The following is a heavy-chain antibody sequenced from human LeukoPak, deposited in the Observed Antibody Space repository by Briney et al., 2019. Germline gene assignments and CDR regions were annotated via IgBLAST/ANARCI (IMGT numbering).Heavy chain of an antibody. D-gene: IGHD3/OR15-3a*01. J-gene: IGHJ5*02. CDR1: GGSFSGYY. CDR3: ARAMTFHNWYNP. Sequence: PSETLSLTCAVYGGSFSGYYWSWIRQPPGKGLEWIGYFYFSESTFYNPFLRSRVTISGDTSKNQLSLKLNSVTAADTAVYYCARAMTFHNWYNPWGQGTLVTVSS. CDR2: FYFSEST. V-gene: IGHV4-30-4*08.